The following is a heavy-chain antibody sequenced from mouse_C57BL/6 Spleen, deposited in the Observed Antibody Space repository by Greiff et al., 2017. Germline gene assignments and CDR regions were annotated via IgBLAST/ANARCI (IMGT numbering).Heavy chain of an antibody. D-gene: IGHD1-1*01. CDR3: ASNIYGSSFDD. CDR2: INPSNGGT. CDR1: GYTFTSYW. J-gene: IGHJ2*01. Sequence: QVQLQQPGTELVKPGASVKLSCKASGYTFTSYWMHWVKQRPGQGLEWIGNINPSNGGTNYNEKFKSKATLTEDKSSITAYMQLSSLTSEDSAVSYCASNIYGSSFDDWGQGTTLTVSS. V-gene: IGHV1-53*01.